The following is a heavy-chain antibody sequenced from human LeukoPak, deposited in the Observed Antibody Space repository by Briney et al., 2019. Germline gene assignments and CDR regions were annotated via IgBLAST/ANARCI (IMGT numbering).Heavy chain of an antibody. CDR2: IYYSGST. J-gene: IGHJ1*01. CDR1: GGSISSYY. CDR3: GRGKGYFQH. V-gene: IGHV4-59*01. Sequence: SETLSLTCTVSGGSISSYYWSWIWQPLGKGLGWIGYIYYSGSTNYNPSLKSRVTISVATSKTQSSLKLSPVTAADTAVYFCGRGKGYFQHWGQGTLVTVSA.